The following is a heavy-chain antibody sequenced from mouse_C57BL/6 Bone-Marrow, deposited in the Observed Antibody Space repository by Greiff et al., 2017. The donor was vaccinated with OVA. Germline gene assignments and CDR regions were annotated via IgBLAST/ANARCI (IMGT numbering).Heavy chain of an antibody. CDR1: GFTFSSYA. J-gene: IGHJ4*01. CDR2: ISDGGSYT. Sequence: EVQRVESGGGLVKPGGSLKLSCAASGFTFSSYAMSWVRQTPEKRLEWVATISDGGSYTYYPDNVKGRFTISRDNAKNNLYLQMSHLKSEDTAMYYCARDLIPMDYWGQGTSGTVSS. CDR3: ARDLIPMDY. V-gene: IGHV5-4*01.